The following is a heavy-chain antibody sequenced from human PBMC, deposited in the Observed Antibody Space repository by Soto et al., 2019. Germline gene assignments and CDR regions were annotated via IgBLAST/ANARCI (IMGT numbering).Heavy chain of an antibody. CDR2: IWYDGSDK. CDR1: GFTFKNYN. CDR3: ARDRARGWFDP. Sequence: RLSCAGSGFTFKNYNMHWVRQAPGKGLEWVALIWYDGSDKFYGDSVKGRFTISRDNAKNSLYLQMNSLRAEDTAVYYCARDRARGWFDPWGQGTLVTVSS. V-gene: IGHV3-33*01. J-gene: IGHJ5*02.